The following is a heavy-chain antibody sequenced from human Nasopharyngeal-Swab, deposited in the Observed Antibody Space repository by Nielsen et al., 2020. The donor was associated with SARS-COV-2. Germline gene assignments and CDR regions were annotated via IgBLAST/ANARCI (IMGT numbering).Heavy chain of an antibody. D-gene: IGHD2-21*02. V-gene: IGHV3-73*01. CDR3: TRCGSGCYSGRDY. Sequence: GESLKISCAASGFIFSDSAIHWVRQASGKGLEWVGRIRSKGNNYATAYAASVKGRFIIFRDDPTNTAYLQMNSLKTEDTAVYYCTRCGSGCYSGRDYWGQGTLVTVSS. J-gene: IGHJ4*02. CDR2: IRSKGNNYAT. CDR1: GFIFSDSA.